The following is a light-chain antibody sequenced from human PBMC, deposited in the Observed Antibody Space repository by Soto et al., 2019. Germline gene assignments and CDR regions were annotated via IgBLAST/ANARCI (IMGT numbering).Light chain of an antibody. CDR3: CSYAGGPWV. V-gene: IGLV2-11*01. CDR1: INDVGGYTY. J-gene: IGLJ3*02. Sequence: QSVLTQPRSVSGSPGQSVTISCTGTINDVGGYTYVSWYQQHPGKAPKLMIFDVSNRPSGVPDRFSGSKSGNTASLTISGLQAEDEADYYCCSYAGGPWVFGAGTQLTVL. CDR2: DVS.